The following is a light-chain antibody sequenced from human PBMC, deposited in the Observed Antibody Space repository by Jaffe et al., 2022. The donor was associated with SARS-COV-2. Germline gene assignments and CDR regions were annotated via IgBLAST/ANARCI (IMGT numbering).Light chain of an antibody. V-gene: IGLV2-23*01. CDR1: SSDVGSYNL. J-gene: IGLJ3*02. CDR2: EGT. Sequence: QSALTQPASVSGSPGQSITISCTGTSSDVGSYNLVSWYQQHPGKAPKLIIYEGTKRPSGVSSRFSGSRSGNTASLTISGLQAEDEGDYYCSSYAGNRLVMFGGGTKLTVL. CDR3: SSYAGNRLVM.